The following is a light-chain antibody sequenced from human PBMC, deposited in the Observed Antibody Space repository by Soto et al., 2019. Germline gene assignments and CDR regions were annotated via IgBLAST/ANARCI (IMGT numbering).Light chain of an antibody. J-gene: IGKJ1*01. Sequence: DIQMTQSPSTLPASVGDRVTITCRASQNINNWLAWYQQKPGKGPSLLIYKASNLESGVSSRFSGSGSGTDFTLTISSLQPDDIGTYYCQQNNRYPWTFGQGTKVEIK. CDR3: QQNNRYPWT. V-gene: IGKV1-5*03. CDR1: QNINNW. CDR2: KAS.